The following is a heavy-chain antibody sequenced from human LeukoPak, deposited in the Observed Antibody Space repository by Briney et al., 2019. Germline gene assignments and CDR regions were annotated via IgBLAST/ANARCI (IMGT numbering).Heavy chain of an antibody. CDR2: INGDGSST. CDR1: GFTFSPYW. CDR3: ARGKSGVVDY. J-gene: IGHJ4*02. Sequence: GGSLRLSCAASGFTFSPYWMHWVRQAPGKGLVWVSRINGDGSSTSYADSVKGRVTISRDNAKNTLYLQMDSLRAEDTAVFYCARGKSGVVDYWGQGTLVTVSS. D-gene: IGHD3-3*01. V-gene: IGHV3-74*01.